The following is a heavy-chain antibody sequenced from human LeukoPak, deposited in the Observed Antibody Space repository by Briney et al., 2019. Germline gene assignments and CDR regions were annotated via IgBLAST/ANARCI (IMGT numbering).Heavy chain of an antibody. Sequence: PGGSLRLSCAASGFTFSSYSMNWVRQAPGKGLEWVSYISSSSSTIYYADSVKGRFIISRDNAKNSLYLQMNSLRAEDTAVYYCARDNNKGYCSGGSCYSEVYFDYWGQGTLVTVSS. CDR3: ARDNNKGYCSGGSCYSEVYFDY. CDR2: ISSSSSTI. D-gene: IGHD2-15*01. V-gene: IGHV3-48*01. J-gene: IGHJ4*02. CDR1: GFTFSSYS.